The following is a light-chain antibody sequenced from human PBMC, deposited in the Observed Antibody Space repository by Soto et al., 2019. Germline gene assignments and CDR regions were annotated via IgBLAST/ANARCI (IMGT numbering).Light chain of an antibody. CDR3: QHYNTWPWT. CDR1: QSVNSN. CDR2: GAS. J-gene: IGKJ1*01. Sequence: ETVMTQSPATLSVSPGVRDPLSCWASQSVNSNLAWYQQKLGQAPRVLIYGASTRATGIPARFSGSGSETEFILTISSLQSEDSATYYCQHYNTWPWTSGQGTKVDIK. V-gene: IGKV3-15*01.